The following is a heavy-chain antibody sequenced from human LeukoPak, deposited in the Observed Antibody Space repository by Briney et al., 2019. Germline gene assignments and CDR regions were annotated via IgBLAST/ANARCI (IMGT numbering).Heavy chain of an antibody. D-gene: IGHD3-10*01. CDR3: ARVRGVTAWFDP. Sequence: PSETLSLTCTVSGGSISSSSYYWGWIRQPPGKGLEWIGSIYYSGSTYYNPSLKSRVTISVDTSKNQFSLKLSSVTAADTAVYYWARVRGVTAWFDPWGQGTLVTVSS. CDR1: GGSISSSSYY. V-gene: IGHV4-39*07. J-gene: IGHJ5*02. CDR2: IYYSGST.